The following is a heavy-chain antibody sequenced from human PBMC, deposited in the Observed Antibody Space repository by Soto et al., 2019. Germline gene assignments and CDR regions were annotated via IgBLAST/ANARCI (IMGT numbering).Heavy chain of an antibody. V-gene: IGHV1-46*01. Sequence: GASVKVSCKTSGYTPTNYDIGGVRQAPGQGYEWMGIINPSGGSTTYAQKFQGRVTMTRDTSTTTVYMELSSLKSEDTAVYYCARYDYNGYYFDYWGQGTLVTVSS. CDR2: INPSGGST. CDR1: GYTPTNYD. J-gene: IGHJ4*02. CDR3: ARYDYNGYYFDY. D-gene: IGHD4-4*01.